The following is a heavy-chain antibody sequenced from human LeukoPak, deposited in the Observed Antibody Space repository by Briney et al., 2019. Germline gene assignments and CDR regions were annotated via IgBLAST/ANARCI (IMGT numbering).Heavy chain of an antibody. Sequence: GASVTVSCKASGYTFTRYYVHWVRQAPGQGLEWMGIISPSGDSTSYAQNFQGRVTMTRDTSTSTVYMELRSLRSEDTAVYYCAGIHNWNYAIDYWGQGTLVTVSS. J-gene: IGHJ4*02. D-gene: IGHD1-7*01. CDR3: AGIHNWNYAIDY. CDR2: ISPSGDST. CDR1: GYTFTRYY. V-gene: IGHV1-46*01.